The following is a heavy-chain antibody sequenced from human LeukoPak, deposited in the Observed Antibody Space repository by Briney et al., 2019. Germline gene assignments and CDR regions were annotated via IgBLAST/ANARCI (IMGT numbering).Heavy chain of an antibody. CDR1: GFAFSTFA. Sequence: GGSLRPSCAASGFAFSTFAMGWVRQSPGKGLEWLSTINGGGNTTFYADSVKGRFTISRDNSKNTLYLHMDSLRPDMKLMYLCSKELHVAVAVADYYFYMDVWGRGTAVTVSS. V-gene: IGHV3-23*01. CDR3: SKELHVAVAVADYYFYMDV. D-gene: IGHD6-19*01. J-gene: IGHJ6*03. CDR2: INGGGNTT.